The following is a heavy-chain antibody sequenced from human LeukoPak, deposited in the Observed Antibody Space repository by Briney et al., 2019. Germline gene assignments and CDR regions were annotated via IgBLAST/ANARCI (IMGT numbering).Heavy chain of an antibody. J-gene: IGHJ4*02. CDR3: ATTNYGDYAHFDY. D-gene: IGHD4-17*01. V-gene: IGHV1-3*01. CDR1: GYTFTSYA. Sequence: ASVKVSCKASGYTFTSYAMHWVRQAPGQRLEWMGWINAGNGNTKYSQKFQGRVTMTTDTSTSTAYMELRSLRSDDTAVYYCATTNYGDYAHFDYWGQGTLVTVSS. CDR2: INAGNGNT.